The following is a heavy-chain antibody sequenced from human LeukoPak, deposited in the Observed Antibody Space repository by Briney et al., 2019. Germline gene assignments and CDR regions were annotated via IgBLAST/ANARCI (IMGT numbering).Heavy chain of an antibody. CDR1: GGSISSSGYY. D-gene: IGHD4-17*01. Sequence: SETLSLTCTVSGGSISSSGYYWGWIRQPPGKGLEWIGSIYYSGSTYYNPSLKSRVTISVDTSKNQFSLKLSSVTAADTAVYYCTLWTTVTNFDYWGQGTLVTVSS. J-gene: IGHJ4*02. CDR2: IYYSGST. CDR3: TLWTTVTNFDY. V-gene: IGHV4-39*07.